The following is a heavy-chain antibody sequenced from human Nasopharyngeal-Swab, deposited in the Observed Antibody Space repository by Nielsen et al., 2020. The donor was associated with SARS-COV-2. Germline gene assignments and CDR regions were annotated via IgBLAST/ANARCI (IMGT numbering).Heavy chain of an antibody. D-gene: IGHD3-9*01. CDR1: GFNFNYFG. CDR2: ISYDGSNK. J-gene: IGHJ4*02. V-gene: IGHV3-30*18. CDR3: AKVLTGYIGLDY. Sequence: GESLKISCAASGFNFNYFGIYWVRQAPGKGLEWVAVISYDGSNKYYADSVKGRFTISRDNSKNTLYLQMNSLRAEDTAVYYCAKVLTGYIGLDYWGQGTLVTVSS.